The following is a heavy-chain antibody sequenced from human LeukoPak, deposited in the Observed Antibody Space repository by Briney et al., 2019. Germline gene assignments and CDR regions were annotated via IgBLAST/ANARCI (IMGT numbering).Heavy chain of an antibody. V-gene: IGHV4-34*01. J-gene: IGHJ4*02. CDR2: INHSGST. D-gene: IGHD4-11*01. CDR3: ARMTTQTTSVDY. CDR1: GGSFSGYY. Sequence: PSETLSLTCAVYGGSFSGYYWSWTRQPPGKGLEWIGEINHSGSTNYNPSLKSRVTISVDTSKNQFSLKVTSVTAADTAVYYCARMTTQTTSVDYWGQGTLVTVSS.